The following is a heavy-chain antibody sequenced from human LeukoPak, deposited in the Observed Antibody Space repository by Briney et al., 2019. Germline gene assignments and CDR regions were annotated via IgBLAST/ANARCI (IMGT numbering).Heavy chain of an antibody. J-gene: IGHJ4*02. Sequence: GGSLRLSCAASGFTFSSYAMSWVRQAPGKGLEWVSAISGSGGSTYYADSVKGRFTISRDNSKNTLYLQMNSLRAEDTAVYYCAKDSFGESSSLPDYRGQGTLVTVSS. D-gene: IGHD6-13*01. CDR1: GFTFSSYA. CDR3: AKDSFGESSSLPDY. V-gene: IGHV3-23*01. CDR2: ISGSGGST.